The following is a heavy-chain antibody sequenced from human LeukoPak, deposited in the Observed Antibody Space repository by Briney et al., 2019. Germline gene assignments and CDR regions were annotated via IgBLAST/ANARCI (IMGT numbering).Heavy chain of an antibody. D-gene: IGHD6-13*01. J-gene: IGHJ4*02. Sequence: PSETLSLTCTVSGGSISSGGYYWSWIRQHPGKGLEWIGYIYYSGSTYYNPSLKSRVTISVDTSKNQFSLKLSSVTAADTAVYYCARESPGGGRAAGWVDYWGQGTLVTVSS. CDR3: ARESPGGGRAAGWVDY. CDR2: IYYSGST. V-gene: IGHV4-31*03. CDR1: GGSISSGGYY.